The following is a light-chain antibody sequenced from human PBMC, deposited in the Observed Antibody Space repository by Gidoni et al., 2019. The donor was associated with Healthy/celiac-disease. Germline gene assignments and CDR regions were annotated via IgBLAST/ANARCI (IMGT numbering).Light chain of an antibody. CDR3: QQYNSYST. CDR2: KAS. V-gene: IGKV1-5*03. CDR1: KSISSW. J-gene: IGKJ1*01. Sequence: DIQMTQSPSTLSASVGDRVTITCRASKSISSWLAWYQQKPGKAPKLLIYKASSLESGVPSRFSVSGSVTEFTLTISSLQPDDFATYYCQQYNSYSTFXQXTKVEIK.